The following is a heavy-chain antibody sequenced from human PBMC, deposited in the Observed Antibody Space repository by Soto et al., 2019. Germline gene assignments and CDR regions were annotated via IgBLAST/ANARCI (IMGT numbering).Heavy chain of an antibody. V-gene: IGHV1-2*04. CDR2: INPNSGGT. Sequence: QVQLVQSGAEVKKPGASVKVSCKASGYTFTGYYMHWVRQAPGQGLEWMGWINPNSGGTNYAQKFQGWVTMTRDTSISTAYMELSRLRSDDTAVYYCARDTAPSRKQVYYYGMDVWGQGTTVTVSS. CDR1: GYTFTGYY. CDR3: ARDTAPSRKQVYYYGMDV. D-gene: IGHD2-2*01. J-gene: IGHJ6*02.